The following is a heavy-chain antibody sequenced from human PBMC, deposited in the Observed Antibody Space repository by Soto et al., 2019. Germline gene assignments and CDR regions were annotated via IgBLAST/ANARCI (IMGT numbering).Heavy chain of an antibody. J-gene: IGHJ5*02. Sequence: ASVKVSCKASGYTLFTYDISWVRQAPGQGLEWMGWISTYSGDTKYAQKFQGRVTMTTDTSTTTAYLELRGLRSDDTAVYYCARHHGPTTSENWFDPWGQGTLVTVSS. CDR3: ARHHGPTTSENWFDP. CDR2: ISTYSGDT. D-gene: IGHD5-12*01. CDR1: GYTLFTYD. V-gene: IGHV1-18*01.